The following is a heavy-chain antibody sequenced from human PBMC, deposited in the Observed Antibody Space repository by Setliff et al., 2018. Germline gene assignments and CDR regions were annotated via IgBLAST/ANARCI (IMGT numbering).Heavy chain of an antibody. CDR2: IYYSGGT. V-gene: IGHV4-39*07. CDR3: AGNNAHLEWLFAWFDP. CDR1: GGSISSSSYY. J-gene: IGHJ5*02. Sequence: SETLSLTCTVSGGSISSSSYYWGWIRQPPGKGLEWIGSIYYSGGTYYNPSLKSRVTISVDTSKNQFSLKLSSVTAADTAVYYCAGNNAHLEWLFAWFDPWGQGTLVTGSS. D-gene: IGHD3-3*01.